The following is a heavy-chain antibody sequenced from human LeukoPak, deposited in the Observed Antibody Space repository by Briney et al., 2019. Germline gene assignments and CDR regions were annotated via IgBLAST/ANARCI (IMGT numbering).Heavy chain of an antibody. CDR3: ARGRYGLLSGYDY. Sequence: ASVNVSCKASGYIFTGYYVHWVRQAPGQGLEWMGWMNPNSGDTNYAQKFQGRVTMTRDTPITTAYVELSSLTSDDAAVYYCARGRYGLLSGYDYWGQGAMVTVSS. CDR1: GYIFTGYY. V-gene: IGHV1-2*02. CDR2: MNPNSGDT. D-gene: IGHD3-22*01. J-gene: IGHJ4*02.